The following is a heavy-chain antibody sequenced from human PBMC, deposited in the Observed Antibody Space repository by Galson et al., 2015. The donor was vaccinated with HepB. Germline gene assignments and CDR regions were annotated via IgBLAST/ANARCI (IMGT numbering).Heavy chain of an antibody. D-gene: IGHD1-14*01. J-gene: IGHJ4*02. CDR2: ISSSSSYT. V-gene: IGHV3-11*06. CDR1: GFTFSDYY. CDR3: ARVGVATTEGGEPPDY. Sequence: SLRLSCAASGFTFSDYYMSWIRQAPGKGLEWVSYISSSSSYTNYADSVKGRFTISRDNAKNSLYLQMNSLRAEDTAVYYCARVGVATTEGGEPPDYWGQGTLVTVSS.